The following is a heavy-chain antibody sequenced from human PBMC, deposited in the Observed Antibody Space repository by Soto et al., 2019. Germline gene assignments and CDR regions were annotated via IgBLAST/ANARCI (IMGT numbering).Heavy chain of an antibody. CDR1: RSTFSRYS. J-gene: IGHJ3*02. D-gene: IGHD3-22*01. Sequence: PGGSLRLSRAASRSTFSRYSMNWDRQAPRKGLEWVSSISSSSSYIYYADSVKGRFNISRDNAKNSLYLQMNSLRAEDTAVYYCARGLRMIPLLFDIWGQGTMVTVSS. CDR2: ISSSSSYI. V-gene: IGHV3-21*01. CDR3: ARGLRMIPLLFDI.